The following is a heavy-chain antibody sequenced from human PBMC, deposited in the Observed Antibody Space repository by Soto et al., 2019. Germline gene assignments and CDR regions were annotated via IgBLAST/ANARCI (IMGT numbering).Heavy chain of an antibody. D-gene: IGHD3-10*01. CDR2: INPNSGGT. CDR3: ARGSRITMVRDIYGMDV. CDR1: GYTFTSYD. J-gene: IGHJ6*02. V-gene: IGHV1-2*04. Sequence: GASVKVSCKASGYTFTSYDISWVRQAPGQGLEWMGWINPNSGGTNYAQKFQGWVTMTRDTSISTAYMELSRLRSDDTAVYYCARGSRITMVRDIYGMDVWGQGTTVTVSS.